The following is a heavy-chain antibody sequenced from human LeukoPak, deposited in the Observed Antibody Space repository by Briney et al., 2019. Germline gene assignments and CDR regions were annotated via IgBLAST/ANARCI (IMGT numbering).Heavy chain of an antibody. V-gene: IGHV4-61*02. Sequence: PSQTLSLTCTVSGGSISSGSYYWRWIRQPAGKGLEWIGRIYTSGSTNYNPSLKSRFTISVDTSKNQFSLKLSSVTADDTAVYYCARTPPTVWGHYFDYWGQGTLVTVSS. J-gene: IGHJ4*02. D-gene: IGHD4-11*01. CDR1: GGSISSGSYY. CDR2: IYTSGST. CDR3: ARTPPTVWGHYFDY.